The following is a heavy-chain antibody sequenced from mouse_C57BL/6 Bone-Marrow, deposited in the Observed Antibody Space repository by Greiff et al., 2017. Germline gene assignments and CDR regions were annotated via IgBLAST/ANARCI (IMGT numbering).Heavy chain of an antibody. J-gene: IGHJ1*03. CDR2: ISSGGSYT. CDR1: GFTFSSYG. CDR3: ARHSGYYDV. V-gene: IGHV5-6*01. D-gene: IGHD1-3*01. Sequence: EVNLVESGGDLVKPGGSLKLSCAASGFTFSSYGMSWVRQTPDKRLEWVATISSGGSYTYYPDSVKGRFTISRDNAKNTLYLQMSSLKAEDTAMYYCARHSGYYDVWGTGTTVTVSS.